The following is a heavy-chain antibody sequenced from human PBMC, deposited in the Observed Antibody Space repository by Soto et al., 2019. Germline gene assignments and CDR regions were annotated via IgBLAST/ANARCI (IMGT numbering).Heavy chain of an antibody. CDR2: IYYSGST. Sequence: SETLSLTCTVSGGSVSSSSYYWGWVRQPPGKGLEWIGSIYYSGSTYYNPSLKSRVTISVDTSKNQFSLKLSSVTAADTAVYYCGRVGGLGSYYSIDYWGQGTLVTVSS. J-gene: IGHJ4*02. CDR1: GGSVSSSSYY. CDR3: GRVGGLGSYYSIDY. V-gene: IGHV4-39*07. D-gene: IGHD1-26*01.